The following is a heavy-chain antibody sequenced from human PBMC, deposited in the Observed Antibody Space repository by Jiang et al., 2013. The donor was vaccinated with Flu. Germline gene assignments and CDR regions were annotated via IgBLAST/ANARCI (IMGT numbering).Heavy chain of an antibody. CDR1: GGSISSYY. V-gene: IGHV4-59*01. Sequence: GPGLVKPSETLSLTCTVSGGSISSYYWSWIRQPPGKGLEWIGYISYIGRTSHNPSLRSRVTMSVDTSNNQFSLKLSSVTAADTAVYYCARASYCGANCYYYFDFWGQGTLVTVSS. CDR2: ISYIGRT. J-gene: IGHJ4*02. CDR3: ARASYCGANCYYYFDF. D-gene: IGHD2-21*02.